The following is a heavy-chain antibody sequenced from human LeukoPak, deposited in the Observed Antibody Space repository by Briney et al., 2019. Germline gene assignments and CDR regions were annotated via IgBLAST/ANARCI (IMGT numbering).Heavy chain of an antibody. D-gene: IGHD5-18*01. J-gene: IGHJ4*02. CDR3: ARSIQLWQPLDY. CDR2: ISSSSSYI. V-gene: IGHV3-21*01. CDR1: GFTFSSYS. Sequence: GGSLRLSCAASGFTFSSYSMNWVRQAPGKGLEWVSSISSSSSYIYYADSVKGRFTISRDNAKNSLYLQMNSLRAEDTAVYYCARSIQLWQPLDYWGQGTLVTVSS.